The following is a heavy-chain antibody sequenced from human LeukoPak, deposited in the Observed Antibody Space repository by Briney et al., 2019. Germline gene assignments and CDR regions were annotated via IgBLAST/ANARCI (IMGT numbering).Heavy chain of an antibody. D-gene: IGHD5-12*01. V-gene: IGHV3-74*01. Sequence: PGGSLRLSCAASGFTFSSSWMHWVRQAPGRGLVWVSRINSDASRTCYADSVKGRFTISRDNAKNTLYLQMNSLRAEDTAVYYCARGGLPVYYYYMDVWGKGTTVTVSS. J-gene: IGHJ6*03. CDR3: ARGGLPVYYYYMDV. CDR2: INSDASRT. CDR1: GFTFSSSW.